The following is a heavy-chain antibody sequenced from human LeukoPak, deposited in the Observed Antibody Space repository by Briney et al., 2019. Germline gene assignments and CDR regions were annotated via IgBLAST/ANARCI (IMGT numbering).Heavy chain of an antibody. J-gene: IGHJ6*03. CDR2: MNPNSGNT. D-gene: IGHD5-18*01. CDR3: ARGERGYSYGFDYYCYYMDV. V-gene: IGHV1-8*03. Sequence: ASVMVSCKASGYTFTSYDINWVRQATGQGLEWMGWMNPNSGNTGYAQKFQGRVTITRNTSISTAYMELSSLRSEDTAVYYRARGERGYSYGFDYYCYYMDVWGKGTTVTVSS. CDR1: GYTFTSYD.